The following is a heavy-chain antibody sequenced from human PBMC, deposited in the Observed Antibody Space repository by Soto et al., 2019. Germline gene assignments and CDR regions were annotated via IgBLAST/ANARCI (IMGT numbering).Heavy chain of an antibody. J-gene: IGHJ4*02. CDR2: ISGSGGRT. D-gene: IGHD3-3*01. CDR3: AKDSTIFGIINFDY. CDR1: GFTFSSYA. V-gene: IGHV3-23*01. Sequence: GGSLRLSCAASGFTFSSYAMSWVRRAPGKGLEWVSGISGSGGRTHYADSLKGRFTISRDNSKNTLYLQMNSLRAEDTAVYYCAKDSTIFGIINFDYWGQGTPVTVSS.